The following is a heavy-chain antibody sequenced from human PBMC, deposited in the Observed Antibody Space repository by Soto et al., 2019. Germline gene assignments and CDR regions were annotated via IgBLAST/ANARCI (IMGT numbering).Heavy chain of an antibody. CDR3: ARQGYSSGWYQRGYYYYGMDV. J-gene: IGHJ6*02. V-gene: IGHV5-51*01. D-gene: IGHD6-19*01. Sequence: GESLKISCQGSGYSFTSYWIGWVRQMPGKGLEWMWIIYPGDSYTRYSPSFQGQVTISADKSISTAYLQWSSLKASDTAMYYCARQGYSSGWYQRGYYYYGMDVWGQGTTVTVSS. CDR1: GYSFTSYW. CDR2: IYPGDSYT.